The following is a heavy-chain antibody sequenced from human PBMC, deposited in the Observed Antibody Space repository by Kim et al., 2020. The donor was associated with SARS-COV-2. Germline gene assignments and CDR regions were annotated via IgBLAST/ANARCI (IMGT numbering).Heavy chain of an antibody. Sequence: SYAQKFQGRVTMTRDTSTSTVYMELSSLRSEDTAVYYCARTQWELLAFDIWGQGTMVTVSS. CDR3: ARTQWELLAFDI. V-gene: IGHV1-46*01. J-gene: IGHJ3*02. D-gene: IGHD1-26*01.